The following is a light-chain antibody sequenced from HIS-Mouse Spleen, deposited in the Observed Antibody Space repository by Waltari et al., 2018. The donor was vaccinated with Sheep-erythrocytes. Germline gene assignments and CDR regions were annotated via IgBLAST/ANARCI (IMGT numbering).Light chain of an antibody. V-gene: IGLV2-11*01. CDR3: CSYAGSYNHV. Sequence: QSALTQPRSVSGSPGQSVTISCTGTSSDVGGYNYVSWYQQHPGKAPKLMSYDVSKRPAGVPDRFSGSKSGTTASLTISGLQAEDEADYYCCSYAGSYNHVFATGTKVTVL. CDR1: SSDVGGYNY. CDR2: DVS. J-gene: IGLJ1*01.